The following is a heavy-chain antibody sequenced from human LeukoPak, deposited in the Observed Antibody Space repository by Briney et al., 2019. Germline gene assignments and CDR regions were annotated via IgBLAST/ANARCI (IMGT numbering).Heavy chain of an antibody. CDR1: GVFISSSSYH. Sequence: PSETLSLTCTVSGVFISSSSYHWDWIRQPPGKGLEWIGSIYDSGSTYYSPSLKSRVTISVDTSKNQFSLKLNSVTAADTAVYYCTRQVLHTAMDYWGQGTLVTVSS. D-gene: IGHD5-18*01. J-gene: IGHJ4*02. CDR3: TRQVLHTAMDY. CDR2: IYDSGST. V-gene: IGHV4-39*01.